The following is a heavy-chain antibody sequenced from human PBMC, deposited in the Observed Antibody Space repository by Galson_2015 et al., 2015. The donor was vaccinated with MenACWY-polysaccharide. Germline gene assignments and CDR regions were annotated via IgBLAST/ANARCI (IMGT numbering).Heavy chain of an antibody. D-gene: IGHD3/OR15-3a*01. CDR2: LSGPGDAT. V-gene: IGHV3-23*01. CDR1: GFTFNTFY. Sequence: SLRLSCAASGFTFNTFYMAWVRQAPGKGPEWVSALSGPGDATFYAGSVRGRFTISRDNSQNTLYLHMSSLRVDDTAVYFCAKDLHWYGMDVWGQGTTVTVSS. J-gene: IGHJ6*02. CDR3: AKDLHWYGMDV.